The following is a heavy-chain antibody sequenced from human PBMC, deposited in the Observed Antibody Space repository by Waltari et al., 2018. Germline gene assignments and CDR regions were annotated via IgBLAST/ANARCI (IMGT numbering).Heavy chain of an antibody. D-gene: IGHD2-8*01. CDR2: IYYSGST. V-gene: IGHV4-39*01. Sequence: QLQLQESGPGLVKPSETLSLTCTVSGGSISSSSYYWGWLRRPPGKGLEWIGSIYYSGSTYYHPSLKSRCTISGDTSKNQFALKLSSVTAADTAVYYWARHPAMTIMLWYFDLWGRVTLVTVSS. J-gene: IGHJ2*01. CDR1: GGSISSSSYY. CDR3: ARHPAMTIMLWYFDL.